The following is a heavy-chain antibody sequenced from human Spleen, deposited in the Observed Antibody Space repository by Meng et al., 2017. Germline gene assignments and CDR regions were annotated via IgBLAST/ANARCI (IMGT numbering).Heavy chain of an antibody. CDR1: GFTFSSYG. CDR3: AKYSYGLGDYFDY. CDR2: IWYDGSNK. J-gene: IGHJ4*02. D-gene: IGHD3-10*01. Sequence: GESLKISCAASGFTFSSYGMHWVRQAPGKGLEWVVVIWYDGSNKYYADSVKGRFTISRHNSKNTLYLQVNSLRAEDTALYYCAKYSYGLGDYFDYWGQGALVTVSS. V-gene: IGHV3-33*06.